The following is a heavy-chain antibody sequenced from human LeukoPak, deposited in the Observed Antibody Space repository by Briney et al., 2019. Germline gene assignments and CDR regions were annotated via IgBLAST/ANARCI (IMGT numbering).Heavy chain of an antibody. CDR3: AKEKFYYDSSGFVPYDY. J-gene: IGHJ4*02. CDR2: IWYDGSNK. D-gene: IGHD3-22*01. Sequence: GRSLRLSCAASGFTFSSYGMHWVRQAPGKGLEWVAVIWYDGSNKYYADSVKGRFTISRDNSKNTLYLQMNSLRAEDTAVYYCAKEKFYYDSSGFVPYDYWGQGTLVTVSS. V-gene: IGHV3-33*06. CDR1: GFTFSSYG.